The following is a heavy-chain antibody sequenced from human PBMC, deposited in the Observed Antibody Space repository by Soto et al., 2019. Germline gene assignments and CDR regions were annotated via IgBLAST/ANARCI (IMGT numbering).Heavy chain of an antibody. Sequence: LSLTCSVPGGSVRSGNHFWNWIRQPPGRGLAWLGYMYYTGVTNYNPSLKSRVSMSVDTSKDQFSLNLSSLTAADTAVYYCARGGEPLGYYGLDVWGQGTTVTVSS. CDR2: MYYTGVT. CDR3: ARGGEPLGYYGLDV. CDR1: GGSVRSGNHF. J-gene: IGHJ6*02. V-gene: IGHV4-61*01.